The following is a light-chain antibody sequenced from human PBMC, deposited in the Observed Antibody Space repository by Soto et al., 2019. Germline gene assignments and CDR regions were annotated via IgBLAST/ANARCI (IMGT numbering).Light chain of an antibody. Sequence: QAVVTQPPSVSGTPGQRVTISCSGSSSNIGRNIINWYQQFPGTAPKLLIYNNNQRPSGVPDRFSGSKSGTSASLVISGLQSEDEADYYCAAWDDSLNGVVFGGGTQLTVL. CDR3: AAWDDSLNGVV. V-gene: IGLV1-44*01. CDR1: SSNIGRNI. CDR2: NNN. J-gene: IGLJ2*01.